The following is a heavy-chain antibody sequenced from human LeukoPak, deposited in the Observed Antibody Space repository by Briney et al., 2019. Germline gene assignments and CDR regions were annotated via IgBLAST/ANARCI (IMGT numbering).Heavy chain of an antibody. CDR2: IYTSGST. Sequence: SQTLSLTCTVSGGSISSGSYYWSWIRQPAGKGLEWIGRIYTSGSTNYNPSLKSRVTISVDTSKNQFSLKLSSVTAADTAVYYCARGPDWFRFDYWGQGTLVTVSS. D-gene: IGHD3/OR15-3a*01. V-gene: IGHV4-61*02. CDR3: ARGPDWFRFDY. J-gene: IGHJ4*02. CDR1: GGSISSGSYY.